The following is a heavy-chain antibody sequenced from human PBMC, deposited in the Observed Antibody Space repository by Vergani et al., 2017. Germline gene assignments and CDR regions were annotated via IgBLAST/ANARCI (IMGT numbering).Heavy chain of an antibody. CDR2: INPSDSST. CDR3: TKTRMSTSSWYADNWFDP. D-gene: IGHD6-13*01. CDR1: GYSFSDYS. Sequence: QVQLVQSGTEVKKPGASVKVSCKASGYSFSDYSIHWVRQAPGQGLEWMGVINPSDSSTNYAQKFQGRVTMTRDTSTSTVYMELSSLRSEDTAVYFCTKTRMSTSSWYADNWFDPWGQGTLVTVSS. V-gene: IGHV1-46*03. J-gene: IGHJ5*02.